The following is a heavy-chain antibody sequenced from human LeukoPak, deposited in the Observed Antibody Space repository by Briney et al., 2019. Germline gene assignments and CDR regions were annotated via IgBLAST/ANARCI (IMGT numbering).Heavy chain of an antibody. CDR2: ISGSGGST. CDR3: AKGQGYCSSTSCPKSGMDV. D-gene: IGHD2-2*01. CDR1: GFTFSSYA. J-gene: IGHJ6*02. Sequence: GGSLRLSCAASGFTFSSYAMSWVRQAPGKGLEWVSAISGSGGSTYYADSVKGRFTISRDNSKNTLYLQMNSLRAEDTAVYYCAKGQGYCSSTSCPKSGMDVWGQGTTVTVSS. V-gene: IGHV3-23*01.